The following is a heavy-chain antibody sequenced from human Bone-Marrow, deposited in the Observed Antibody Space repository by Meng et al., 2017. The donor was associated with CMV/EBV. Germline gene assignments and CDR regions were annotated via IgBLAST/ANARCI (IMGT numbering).Heavy chain of an antibody. Sequence: SETLSLTCTVSDGSISSTNYYWGWIRQPPGKGLEWIGSIYHSGSTYYNPSLKSRVTTSVDTSKNQFSLKLSSVTAADTAVYYCARGTYYDFWSGYLRYGMDVWGQGTTVTVSS. J-gene: IGHJ6*02. CDR2: IYHSGST. V-gene: IGHV4-39*07. CDR1: DGSISSTNYY. CDR3: ARGTYYDFWSGYLRYGMDV. D-gene: IGHD3-3*01.